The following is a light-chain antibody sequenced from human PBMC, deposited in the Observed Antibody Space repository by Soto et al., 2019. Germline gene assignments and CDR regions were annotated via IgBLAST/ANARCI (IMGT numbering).Light chain of an antibody. CDR1: QSVGSNY. CDR3: QQYNNWPPTWT. CDR2: GAS. J-gene: IGKJ1*01. V-gene: IGKV3-20*01. Sequence: EIVLTQSPGTLSLSPGERATLCCRSSQSVGSNYLAWYQQKPGQAPRIVIFGASGRATGIPDRFSGSGSGTDFTLTISSLQSEDFAVYYCQQYNNWPPTWTFGQGTKVDIK.